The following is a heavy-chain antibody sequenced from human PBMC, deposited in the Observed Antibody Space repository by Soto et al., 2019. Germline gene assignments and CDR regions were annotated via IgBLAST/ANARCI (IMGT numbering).Heavy chain of an antibody. Sequence: SETLSLTCAVYGGSFSGYYWSWIRQPPGKGLEWIGYLYYSGSTNYNPSLKSRVTTSADASKNQFSLKLSSMTAADTAVYYCARGWLPSPNLRFDPWGQGILVTVSS. J-gene: IGHJ5*02. CDR2: LYYSGST. CDR1: GGSFSGYY. D-gene: IGHD3-22*01. CDR3: ARGWLPSPNLRFDP. V-gene: IGHV4-59*01.